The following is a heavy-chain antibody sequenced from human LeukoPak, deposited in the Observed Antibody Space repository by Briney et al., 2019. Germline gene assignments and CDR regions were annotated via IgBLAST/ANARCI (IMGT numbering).Heavy chain of an antibody. J-gene: IGHJ4*02. V-gene: IGHV4-59*01. D-gene: IGHD3-10*01. CDR1: GDSITSYY. CDR3: ARAAGGDGSGSL. CDR2: IYYNVTS. Sequence: KSSETLSLTCTVSGDSITSYYWSWIRQPPGKALEWIGYIYYNVTSDYNPSLKSRVTMSVDMSTNQISLKLRSVTAADTAVYYCARAAGGDGSGSLWGQGTLVTVSS.